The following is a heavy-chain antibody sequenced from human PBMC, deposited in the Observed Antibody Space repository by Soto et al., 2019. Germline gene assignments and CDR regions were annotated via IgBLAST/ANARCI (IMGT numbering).Heavy chain of an antibody. CDR3: AREDCSSTSCRGPQWFYYYYYGMDV. Sequence: GASVKVSCKASGYTFTSYYMHWVRQAPGQGLEWMGIINPSGGSTSYAQKFQGRVTMTRDTSTSTVYMELSSLRSGDTAVYYCAREDCSSTSCRGPQWFYYYYYGMDVWGQGTTVTVSS. D-gene: IGHD2-2*01. J-gene: IGHJ6*02. V-gene: IGHV1-46*01. CDR2: INPSGGST. CDR1: GYTFTSYY.